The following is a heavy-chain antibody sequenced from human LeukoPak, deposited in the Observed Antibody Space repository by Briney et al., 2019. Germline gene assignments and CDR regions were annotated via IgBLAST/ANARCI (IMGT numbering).Heavy chain of an antibody. CDR2: INPNSGGT. J-gene: IGHJ4*02. CDR1: GYTFTGYY. D-gene: IGHD3-10*01. V-gene: IGHV1-2*02. CDR3: ARVTVVRGFIPTLDY. Sequence: ASVKVSCKASGYTFTGYYMHWVRQAPGQGLEWMGWINPNSGGTNYAQKFQGRVTMTRDTSISTAYMELSRLRSDDTAVYYCARVTVVRGFIPTLDYWGQGTLVTVSS.